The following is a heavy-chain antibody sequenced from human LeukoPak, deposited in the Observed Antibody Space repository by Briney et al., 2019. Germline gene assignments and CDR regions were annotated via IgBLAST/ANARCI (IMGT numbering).Heavy chain of an antibody. CDR2: INSDGSST. J-gene: IGHJ4*02. V-gene: IGHV3-74*01. CDR1: GFTFRSYW. Sequence: GGSLRLSCAASGFTFRSYWMHWVRQAPGKGLVWVSRINSDGSSTNYADSVKGRFTISRDNAKNTPYLHMNSLRAEDTAVYYCAREMSTVTSLAYWGQGTLVTVSS. D-gene: IGHD4-17*01. CDR3: AREMSTVTSLAY.